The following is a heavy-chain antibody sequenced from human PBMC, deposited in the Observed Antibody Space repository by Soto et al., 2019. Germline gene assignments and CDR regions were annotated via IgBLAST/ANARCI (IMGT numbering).Heavy chain of an antibody. V-gene: IGHV3-23*01. J-gene: IGHJ4*02. D-gene: IGHD2-15*01. CDR3: AKDPNPRYCSGGSCYS. Sequence: GGSLRLSCAASGFTFSSYAMSWVRQAPGKGLEWVSTISNSGGSTYYADSVKGRFTISRDNSKNTLYLQMNSLRAEDTAVHYCAKDPNPRYCSGGSCYSWGQGTLVTVSS. CDR1: GFTFSSYA. CDR2: ISNSGGST.